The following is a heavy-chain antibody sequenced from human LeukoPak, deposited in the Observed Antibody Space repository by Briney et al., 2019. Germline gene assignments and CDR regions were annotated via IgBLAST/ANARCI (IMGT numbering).Heavy chain of an antibody. CDR2: IKSKTDGGTT. Sequence: PGGSLRLSCAASGFTFSNAWMSWVRQAPGKGLEWAGCIKSKTDGGTTDYAAPVKGRFTISRDDSKNTLYLQMNSLKTEDTAVYYCTTAEPDRKAGGVYYFDCWGQGTLVTVSS. D-gene: IGHD1-14*01. CDR1: GFTFSNAW. CDR3: TTAEPDRKAGGVYYFDC. J-gene: IGHJ4*02. V-gene: IGHV3-15*01.